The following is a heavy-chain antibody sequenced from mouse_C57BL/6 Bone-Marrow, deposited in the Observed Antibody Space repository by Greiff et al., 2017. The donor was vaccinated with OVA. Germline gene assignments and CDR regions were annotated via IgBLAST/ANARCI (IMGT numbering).Heavy chain of an antibody. J-gene: IGHJ2*01. Sequence: QVQLQQSGPELVKPGASVKISCKASGYTFTDYYINWVKQRPGQGLEWIGWIFPGSGSTYYNEQFKGKATLTVDKSSRTAYMLLSSLTSEDSAVYFCARELWLRRRGYYYDDWGQGTTLTVSS. D-gene: IGHD2-2*01. CDR3: ARELWLRRRGYYYDD. CDR1: GYTFTDYY. V-gene: IGHV1-75*01. CDR2: IFPGSGST.